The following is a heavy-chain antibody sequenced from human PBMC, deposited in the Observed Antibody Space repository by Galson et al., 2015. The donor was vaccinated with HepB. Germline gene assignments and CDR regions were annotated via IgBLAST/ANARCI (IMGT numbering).Heavy chain of an antibody. CDR2: IGGKANNYAT. J-gene: IGHJ5*02. Sequence: SLRLSCAASGFTFSGSATHWVRQTSGKGLEWVGRIGGKANNYATAYAASVKGRFSIARDDSQNKAFLQMTSPKTEDTAVYYCTRLGDLSCYSCAWGQGTLVTVSS. CDR1: GFTFSGSA. V-gene: IGHV3-73*01. D-gene: IGHD2/OR15-2a*01. CDR3: TRLGDLSCYSCA.